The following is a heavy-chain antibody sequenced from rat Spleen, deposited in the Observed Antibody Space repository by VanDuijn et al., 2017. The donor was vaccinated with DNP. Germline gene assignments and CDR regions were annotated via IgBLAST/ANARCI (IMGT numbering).Heavy chain of an antibody. J-gene: IGHJ2*01. CDR1: GFIFSNHW. V-gene: IGHV5-31*01. CDR2: INYKGGDT. CDR3: TRGGHY. Sequence: EVQLVESGGGPVQPGRSLKLSCLASGFIFSNHWMTWIRQAPGKGLEWIASINYKGGDTYYTGSVKGRFTISRDDAQSTLYLQMNSLRSEDTATYYCTRGGHYWGQGVMVTVSS.